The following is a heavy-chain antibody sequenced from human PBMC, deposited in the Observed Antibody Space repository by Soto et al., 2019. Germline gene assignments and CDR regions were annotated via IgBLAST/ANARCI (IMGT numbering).Heavy chain of an antibody. D-gene: IGHD2-15*01. Sequence: SETLSLTCTVSGTSISSTNYYWGWIRQPPGKGLEWITSIYYTGMTYYNPSLKSRVTISVDTSKNQFSLKLSSVTAADTAIYYCARWVEVSLDYFDSWGQGTPVTVSS. CDR1: GTSISSTNYY. CDR3: ARWVEVSLDYFDS. CDR2: IYYTGMT. J-gene: IGHJ4*02. V-gene: IGHV4-39*07.